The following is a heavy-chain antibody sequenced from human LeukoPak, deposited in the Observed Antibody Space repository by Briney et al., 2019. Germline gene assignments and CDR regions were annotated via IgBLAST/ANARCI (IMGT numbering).Heavy chain of an antibody. D-gene: IGHD3-9*01. CDR3: AKLPTGYPNWFDP. CDR2: IGGSGDST. Sequence: GGSLRLSCAASGFTFSNSVMGWVRQAPGKGLEGVSAIGGSGDSTYYTDSVTGRFTISRGNSKNTLYLQMNSLRAEDTALYYCAKLPTGYPNWFDPWGQGTLVTVSS. V-gene: IGHV3-23*01. CDR1: GFTFSNSV. J-gene: IGHJ5*02.